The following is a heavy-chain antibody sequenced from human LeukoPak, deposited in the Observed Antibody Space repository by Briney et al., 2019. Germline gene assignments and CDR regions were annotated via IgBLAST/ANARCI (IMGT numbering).Heavy chain of an antibody. CDR1: GFTFSSYW. V-gene: IGHV3-7*01. CDR3: ARDFRLYYFDY. D-gene: IGHD6-19*01. CDR2: IKQDGREK. J-gene: IGHJ4*02. Sequence: GGSLRLSCAASGFTFSSYWMSWVRQAPGKGLEWVANIKQDGREKYYVDSVKGRFTISRDNAKNSLYLQMNSLRAEDTAVYYCARDFRLYYFDYWGQGTLVTVSS.